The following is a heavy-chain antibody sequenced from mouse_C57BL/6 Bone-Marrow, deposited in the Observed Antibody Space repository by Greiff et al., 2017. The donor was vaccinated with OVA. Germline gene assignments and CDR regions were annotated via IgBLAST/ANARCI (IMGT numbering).Heavy chain of an antibody. V-gene: IGHV5-6*01. D-gene: IGHD1-1*01. J-gene: IGHJ2*01. CDR3: ARHGDYGSFFDY. CDR2: ISSGGSYT. Sequence: EVQLVESGGDLVKPGGSLKLSCAASGFTFSSYGMSWVRQTPDKRLEWVATISSGGSYTYYPESVKGRFTISRDNAKNTLYLQMSSLKSEDTAMYYCARHGDYGSFFDYWGQGTTLTVSS. CDR1: GFTFSSYG.